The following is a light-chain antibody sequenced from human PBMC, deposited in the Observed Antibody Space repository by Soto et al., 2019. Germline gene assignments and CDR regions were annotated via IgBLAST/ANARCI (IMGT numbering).Light chain of an antibody. V-gene: IGKV1-5*01. CDR1: QSIARC. J-gene: IGKJ1*01. CDR2: DAT. Sequence: DIQITQSPSTLSASVGDRVTITCRASQSIARCMAWYQQKPGKAPKVLIWDATTLHRGVPSRFSCRRSGTEFTLTSTSLQPDDCASYYCQHYNGYHAWTFGQGTKVDVK. CDR3: QHYNGYHAWT.